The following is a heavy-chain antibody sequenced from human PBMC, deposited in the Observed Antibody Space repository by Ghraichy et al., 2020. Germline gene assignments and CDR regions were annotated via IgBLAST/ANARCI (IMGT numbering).Heavy chain of an antibody. CDR2: IYHSGST. CDR1: GYSISSGYY. V-gene: IGHV4-38-2*01. CDR3: ARGVSGNWNAYSYFDY. J-gene: IGHJ4*02. D-gene: IGHD1-20*01. Sequence: SETLSLTCAVSGYSISSGYYWGWIRQPPGKGLEWIGSIYHSGSTYYNPSLKSRVTISVDTSKNQFSLKLSSVTAADTAVYYCARGVSGNWNAYSYFDYWGQGTLSTFPS.